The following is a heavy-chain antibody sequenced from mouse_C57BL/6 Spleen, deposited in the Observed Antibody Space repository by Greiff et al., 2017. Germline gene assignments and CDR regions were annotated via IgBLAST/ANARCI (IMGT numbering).Heavy chain of an antibody. Sequence: QVQLQQPGAELVRPGSSVKLSCKASGYTFTSYWMDWVKQRPGQGLEWIGNIYPSDSETHYNQKFKDKATLTVDKSSSTAYMQLSSLTSEDSAVXYSARGGINDGYYALAYWGQGTLVTVSA. CDR3: ARGGINDGYYALAY. CDR2: IYPSDSET. CDR1: GYTFTSYW. J-gene: IGHJ3*01. V-gene: IGHV1-61*01. D-gene: IGHD2-3*01.